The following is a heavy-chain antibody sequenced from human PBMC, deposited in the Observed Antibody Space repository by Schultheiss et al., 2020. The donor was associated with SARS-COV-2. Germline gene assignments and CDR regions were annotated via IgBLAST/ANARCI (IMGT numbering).Heavy chain of an antibody. J-gene: IGHJ4*02. D-gene: IGHD4-11*01. CDR3: ARDGATVTLDY. Sequence: SETLSLTCAVYGGSFSGYYWSWIRQPPGKGLEWIGEINHSGSTNYNPSLKSRVTISVDTSKNQFSLKLSSVTAEDTAVYYCARDGATVTLDYWGQGTLVTVSS. V-gene: IGHV4-34*01. CDR2: INHSGST. CDR1: GGSFSGYY.